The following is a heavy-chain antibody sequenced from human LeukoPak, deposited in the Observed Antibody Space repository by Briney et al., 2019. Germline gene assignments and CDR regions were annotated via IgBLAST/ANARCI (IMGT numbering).Heavy chain of an antibody. D-gene: IGHD4-17*01. CDR1: NDSMNHFY. V-gene: IGHV4-4*07. Sequence: SETLSLTWNVSNDSMNHFYWTWIRQPAGRGLEWIGTVSTSDTPHYNPSLKSRVAISIDKSKNHFSLGLISVTAADTAVYFCAGDYSSLVMGHRGQGTPVTVSS. CDR2: VSTSDTP. J-gene: IGHJ4*02. CDR3: AGDYSSLVMGH.